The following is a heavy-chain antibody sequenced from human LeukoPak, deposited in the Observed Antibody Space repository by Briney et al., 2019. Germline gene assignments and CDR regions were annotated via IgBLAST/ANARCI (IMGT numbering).Heavy chain of an antibody. Sequence: SETLSLTCAVYGDLFNSYYWTWIRQPPGKGLEWIGYIYYSGSTYYNPSLKSRVTISVDTSKNQFSLKLSSVTAADTAVYYCARGGEMATVDYWGQGTLVTVSS. CDR2: IYYSGST. V-gene: IGHV4-30-4*01. J-gene: IGHJ4*02. CDR3: ARGGEMATVDY. D-gene: IGHD5-24*01. CDR1: GDLFNSYY.